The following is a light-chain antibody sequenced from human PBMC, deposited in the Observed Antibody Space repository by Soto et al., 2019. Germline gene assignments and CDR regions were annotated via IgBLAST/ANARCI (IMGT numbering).Light chain of an antibody. CDR2: KAS. J-gene: IGKJ5*01. Sequence: DIQMTQSPSTLSGSVGDRVTITCRASQTISSWLAWYQQKPGKAPKLLIYKASTLKSGVPSRFSGSGSGTNFTLTISSLEPEDFAVYYCQQRRSWQVTFGQGTRLEIK. CDR3: QQRRSWQVT. V-gene: IGKV1-5*03. CDR1: QTISSW.